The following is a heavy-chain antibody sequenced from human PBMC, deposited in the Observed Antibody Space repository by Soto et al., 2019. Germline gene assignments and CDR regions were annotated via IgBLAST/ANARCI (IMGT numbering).Heavy chain of an antibody. D-gene: IGHD3-22*01. CDR3: ARGRITMIPDAFDI. CDR2: FSSGSSTI. J-gene: IGHJ3*02. V-gene: IGHV3-48*01. CDR1: GFTFSSYS. Sequence: GSLRLSCAVSGFTFSSYSMNWVRQAPGKGLEWVSYFSSGSSTIYYADSVKGRFTISRDNAKNSLYLQMNSLRAEDTAVYCCARGRITMIPDAFDIWGQGTMVTVSS.